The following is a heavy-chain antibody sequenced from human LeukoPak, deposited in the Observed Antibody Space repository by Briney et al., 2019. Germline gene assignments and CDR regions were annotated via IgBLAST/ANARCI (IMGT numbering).Heavy chain of an antibody. D-gene: IGHD6-13*01. CDR2: IYYSGST. CDR1: GGSISSYY. J-gene: IGHJ4*02. CDR3: AGLNIAAAGANFFDY. Sequence: SETLSLTCTVSGGSISSYYWSWIRQPPGKGLEWIGYIYYSGSTNYNPSLKSRVTISVDTSKNQFSLKLSSVTAADTAVYYCAGLNIAAAGANFFDYWGQGTLVTVSS. V-gene: IGHV4-59*01.